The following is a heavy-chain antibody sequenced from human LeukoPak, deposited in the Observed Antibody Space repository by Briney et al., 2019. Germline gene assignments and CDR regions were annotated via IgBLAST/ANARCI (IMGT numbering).Heavy chain of an antibody. CDR1: GFTFSNAW. CDR3: AKDQGVGATFDY. CDR2: ISGSGGST. V-gene: IGHV3-23*01. J-gene: IGHJ4*02. Sequence: GGSLRLSCAASGFTFSNAWMSWVRQAPGKGLEWVSAISGSGGSTYYADSVKGRFTISRDNSKNTLYLQMNSLRAEDTAVYYCAKDQGVGATFDYWGQGTLVTVSS. D-gene: IGHD1-26*01.